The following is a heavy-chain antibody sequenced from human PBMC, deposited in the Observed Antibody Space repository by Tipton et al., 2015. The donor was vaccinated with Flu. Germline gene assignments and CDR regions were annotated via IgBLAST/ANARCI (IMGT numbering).Heavy chain of an antibody. CDR2: ISSSGSTV. Sequence: SLRLSCAASGFTFSDYYMSWIRQAPGKGLEWVSYISSSGSTVYYADSVRGRFTISRDNAKNSLYLQMNSLRAEDTAVYYCARDRLPPYCSGGSCYSGASHWYFDLWGRGTLVTVSS. CDR1: GFTFSDYY. V-gene: IGHV3-11*01. D-gene: IGHD2-15*01. J-gene: IGHJ2*01. CDR3: ARDRLPPYCSGGSCYSGASHWYFDL.